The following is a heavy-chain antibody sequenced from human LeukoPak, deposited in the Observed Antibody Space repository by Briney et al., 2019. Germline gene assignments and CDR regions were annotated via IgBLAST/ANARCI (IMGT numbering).Heavy chain of an antibody. CDR3: TTDARYSDPSYYCMDV. J-gene: IGHJ6*03. D-gene: IGHD4-17*01. CDR2: IRKDGSDI. V-gene: IGHV3-7*01. CDR1: GFTFNGFW. Sequence: LAGGSLRLSCAAAGFTFNGFWMSSVRQAPGKGLEWVANIRKDGSDISYLASLRGGFTIFRDNTMNSLYLQLISLRTEDKAVYYCTTDARYSDPSYYCMDVWGKGTTVTVSS.